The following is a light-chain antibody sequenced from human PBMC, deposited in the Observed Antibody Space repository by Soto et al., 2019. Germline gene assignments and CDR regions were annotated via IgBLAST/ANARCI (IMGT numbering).Light chain of an antibody. CDR3: QQYGSPLFT. J-gene: IGKJ3*01. CDR2: GAS. Sequence: EIVMTQSPATLSVSPGERATLSCRASQSVTSNLAWYQQKPGRAPRLLIYGASSRATGIPDRFSGSGSGTDFTLTISRLEPEDFAVYYCQQYGSPLFTFGPGTKVDIK. V-gene: IGKV3-20*01. CDR1: QSVTSN.